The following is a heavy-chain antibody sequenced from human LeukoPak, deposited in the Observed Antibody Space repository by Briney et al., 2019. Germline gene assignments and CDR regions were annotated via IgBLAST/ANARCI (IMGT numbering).Heavy chain of an antibody. CDR1: GFTFSNAW. CDR2: IKSKTDGGTT. V-gene: IGHV3-15*01. D-gene: IGHD2-2*01. Sequence: PGGSLRLSCAASGFTFSNAWMSWVRQAPGKGLEWVGRIKSKTDGGTTDYAAPVKGRFTISRDDSKNTLYLQMNSLKTEDTAVYYCTGQYQHGLRIVQHWGQGTLVTVSS. J-gene: IGHJ1*01. CDR3: TGQYQHGLRIVQH.